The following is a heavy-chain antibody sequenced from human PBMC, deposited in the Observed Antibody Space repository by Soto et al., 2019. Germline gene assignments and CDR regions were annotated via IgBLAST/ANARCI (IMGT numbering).Heavy chain of an antibody. Sequence: QVQLVQSGAEVKKPGASVKVSCKASGYSFTRYYMHWVRQAPGQGLEWMGRIDASGGNTMYAQKFQGRVTMTRDTSTTTVYMELSSLRSEDTAVFYCARGRAMITNYYGMDVWGQGTTVTVSS. CDR2: IDASGGNT. CDR1: GYSFTRYY. D-gene: IGHD3-22*01. CDR3: ARGRAMITNYYGMDV. J-gene: IGHJ6*02. V-gene: IGHV1-46*01.